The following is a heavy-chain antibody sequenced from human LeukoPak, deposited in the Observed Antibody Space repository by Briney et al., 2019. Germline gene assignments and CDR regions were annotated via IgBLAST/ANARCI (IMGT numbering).Heavy chain of an antibody. CDR2: ISRSSGTI. D-gene: IGHD2-21*01. V-gene: IGHV3-11*01. CDR3: VREAKMTNIL. CDR1: GFTFSDYY. Sequence: NPGGSLRLSCAASGFTFSDYYITWIRQAPGKGLEWVSHISRSSGTIYYADSVQGRFTVSRDNGKKSLYLQMSYLRAEDTAVYYCVREAKMTNILWGQGTLVTVSS. J-gene: IGHJ4*02.